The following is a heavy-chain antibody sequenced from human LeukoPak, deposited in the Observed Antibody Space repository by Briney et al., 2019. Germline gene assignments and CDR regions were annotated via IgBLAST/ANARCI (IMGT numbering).Heavy chain of an antibody. CDR1: GFTFSSYS. V-gene: IGHV3-21*01. CDR3: ARVRSAVVVPAATDY. CDR2: ISSSSSYI. D-gene: IGHD2-2*01. Sequence: GGSLRLSCAASGFTFSSYSMNWVRQAPGKGLEWVSSISSSSSYIYYADSVKGRFTISRHNAKNSLYLQMNSLRAEDTAVYYCARVRSAVVVPAATDYRGQGTLVTVSS. J-gene: IGHJ4*02.